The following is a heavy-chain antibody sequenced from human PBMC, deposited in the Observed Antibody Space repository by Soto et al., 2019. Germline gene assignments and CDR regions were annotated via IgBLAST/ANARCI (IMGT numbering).Heavy chain of an antibody. J-gene: IGHJ4*02. Sequence: PGGSLGLSCAASGFTFSSYWMSWVRQAPGKGLEWVANIKQDGSEKYYVDSVKGRFTISRDNAKNSLYLQMNSLRAEDTAVYYCARDVWYSSSWYYFDYWGQGTLVTVSS. CDR2: IKQDGSEK. CDR3: ARDVWYSSSWYYFDY. V-gene: IGHV3-7*01. D-gene: IGHD6-13*01. CDR1: GFTFSSYW.